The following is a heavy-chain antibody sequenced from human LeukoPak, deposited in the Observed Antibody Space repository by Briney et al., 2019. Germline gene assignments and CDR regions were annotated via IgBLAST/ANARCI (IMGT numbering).Heavy chain of an antibody. J-gene: IGHJ6*02. V-gene: IGHV5-10-1*01. CDR2: IDPSDSYT. D-gene: IGHD2-21*02. CDR1: GYSFTSYW. CDR3: ARRCSGGDCYHGMDV. Sequence: GESLRISCKGSGYSFTSYWISWVRQMPGKGLEWMGRIDPSDSYTNYSPSFQGHVTISADKSISTAYLQWSSLKASDTPMYYCARRCSGGDCYHGMDVWGQGTTVTVSS.